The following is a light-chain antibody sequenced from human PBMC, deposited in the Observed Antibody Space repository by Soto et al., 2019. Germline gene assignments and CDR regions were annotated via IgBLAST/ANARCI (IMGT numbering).Light chain of an antibody. V-gene: IGKV3D-20*02. Sequence: EIVLTQSPGTLSLSPGEGATFSCRVSQSINSKSLVWYQRKFGQAPRLLIYNTSSRATGIPDRFSGSGSGTEFTLSISSLQPEDFATYYCQQANSFPITFGQGTRLEIK. J-gene: IGKJ5*01. CDR1: QSINSKS. CDR2: NTS. CDR3: QQANSFPIT.